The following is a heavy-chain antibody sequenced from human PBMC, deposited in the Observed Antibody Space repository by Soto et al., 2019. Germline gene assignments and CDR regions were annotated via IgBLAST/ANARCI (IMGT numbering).Heavy chain of an antibody. V-gene: IGHV4-59*01. J-gene: IGHJ6*02. Sequence: PSETLSLTCTVSGGSMSSYYWSWIRQPPGKGLEWIGYIYYSGSTNYNPSLKSRVTISVDTSKNQFSLKLNSVTAADTAVYYCARDRYRYSGGSYYYYGMDVWGQGTTVTVSS. CDR3: ARDRYRYSGGSYYYYGMDV. D-gene: IGHD1-26*01. CDR1: GGSMSSYY. CDR2: IYYSGST.